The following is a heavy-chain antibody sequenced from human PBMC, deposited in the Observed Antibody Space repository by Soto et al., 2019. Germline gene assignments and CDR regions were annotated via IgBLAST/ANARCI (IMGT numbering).Heavy chain of an antibody. J-gene: IGHJ4*02. Sequence: QVQLVESGGGVVQPGRSLRLSCAASGFTFSSYGMLWVRQAPGKGLEWVAVIWYDGSNKYYADSVKGRFTISRDNSKNKLYLQMNSLRAEDTAVYYCARVPKLEPYCFDYWGQGTLVTVSS. CDR1: GFTFSSYG. CDR3: ARVPKLEPYCFDY. D-gene: IGHD1-1*01. CDR2: IWYDGSNK. V-gene: IGHV3-33*01.